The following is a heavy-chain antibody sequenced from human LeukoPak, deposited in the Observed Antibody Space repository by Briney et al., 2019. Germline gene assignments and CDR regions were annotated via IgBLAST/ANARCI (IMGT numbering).Heavy chain of an antibody. D-gene: IGHD3-10*01. V-gene: IGHV3-23*01. J-gene: IGHJ4*02. Sequence: GGSLRLSCAASGFTFSSYAMSWVRQAPGKGLEWVSAISGSGGSTYYADSVKGRFTISRDNSKNTLYPQMNSLRAEDTAVYYCAKDNRYGSGSFIFDYWGQGTLVTVSS. CDR2: ISGSGGST. CDR1: GFTFSSYA. CDR3: AKDNRYGSGSFIFDY.